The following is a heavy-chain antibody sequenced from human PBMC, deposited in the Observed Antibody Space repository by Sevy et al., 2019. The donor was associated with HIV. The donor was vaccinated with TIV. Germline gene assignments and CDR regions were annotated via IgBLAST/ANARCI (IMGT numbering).Heavy chain of an antibody. CDR2: IYYSRST. D-gene: IGHD6-13*01. CDR1: GDSISGYY. V-gene: IGHV4-59*12. Sequence: SETLSLTCSVSGDSISGYYWSWIRQPPGKGLEWIAYIYYSRSTNYNPALKSRVTISKDTSNNQFSLKLGSVTAADTAVYYCARGSPQHYYGMDVWGQGTTVTVSS. J-gene: IGHJ6*02. CDR3: ARGSPQHYYGMDV.